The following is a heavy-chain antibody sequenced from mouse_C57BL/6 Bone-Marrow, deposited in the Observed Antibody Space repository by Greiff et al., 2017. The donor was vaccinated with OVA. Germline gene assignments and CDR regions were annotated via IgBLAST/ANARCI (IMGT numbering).Heavy chain of an antibody. J-gene: IGHJ2*01. CDR2: FNYDGSST. Sequence: EVKLVESEGGLVQPGSSMKLSCTASGFTFSDYYMAWVRQVPEKGLEWVANFNYDGSSTYYLDSLKSRFIISRDNAKNILYLQMSSLKSEDTATYYCASFITTTCYFDYWGQGTTLTVSS. CDR1: GFTFSDYY. CDR3: ASFITTTCYFDY. D-gene: IGHD1-1*01. V-gene: IGHV5-16*01.